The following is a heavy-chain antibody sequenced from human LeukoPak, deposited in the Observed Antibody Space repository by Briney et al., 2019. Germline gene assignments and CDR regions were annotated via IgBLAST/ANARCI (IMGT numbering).Heavy chain of an antibody. D-gene: IGHD3-3*01. V-gene: IGHV3-48*01. CDR2: ISSSSSTI. CDR1: GFTFSSYS. CDR3: AKDLGLYYDFWSGYLPFGYFDY. J-gene: IGHJ4*02. Sequence: GGSLRLSCAASGFTFSSYSMNWVRQAPGKGLEWVSYISSSSSTIYYADSVKGRFTISRDNSKNTLYLQMNSLRAEDTAVYYCAKDLGLYYDFWSGYLPFGYFDYWGQGTLVTVSS.